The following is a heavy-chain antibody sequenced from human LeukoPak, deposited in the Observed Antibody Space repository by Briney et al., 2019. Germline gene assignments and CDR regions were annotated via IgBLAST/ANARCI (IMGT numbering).Heavy chain of an antibody. CDR3: ARGGPYSGYDDYFDY. Sequence: GGSLRLSCAASGFTFSSYSTNWVRQAPGKGLEWVSSISSSSSYIYYADSVKGRFTISRDNAKNSLYLQMNSLRAEDTAVYYCARGGPYSGYDDYFDYWGQGTLVTVSS. D-gene: IGHD5-12*01. CDR1: GFTFSSYS. V-gene: IGHV3-21*01. J-gene: IGHJ4*02. CDR2: ISSSSSYI.